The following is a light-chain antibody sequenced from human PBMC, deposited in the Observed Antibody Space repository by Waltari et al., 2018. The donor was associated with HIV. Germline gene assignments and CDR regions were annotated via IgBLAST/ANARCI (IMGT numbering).Light chain of an antibody. J-gene: IGLJ3*02. V-gene: IGLV7-46*01. CDR1: TGAVPSGHH. CDR2: DTS. Sequence: QAVVTQEPSLTVSPGGTVTLTCGSSTGAVPSGHHPYWLQQKPGQAPRTLIYDTSNKHSWTPARFSGSLLGGKAALTLSGALTEDEADYYCLLSYSGRRPWVFGGGTKLTVL. CDR3: LLSYSGRRPWV.